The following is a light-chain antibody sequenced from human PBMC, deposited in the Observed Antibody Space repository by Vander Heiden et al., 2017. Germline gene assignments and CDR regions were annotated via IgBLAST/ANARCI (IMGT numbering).Light chain of an antibody. CDR3: QQDGGTPFT. V-gene: IGKV3-20*01. Sequence: EIVLTQSPGTLSLSPGERATLSCRASQSVSSNYIAWYQQKPGQAPRLLIFGASSGLTGIPDRFSRSGSGTDFTLTISRLDPEDFAVYYCQQDGGTPFTFGQGTKLEI. J-gene: IGKJ2*01. CDR2: GAS. CDR1: QSVSSNY.